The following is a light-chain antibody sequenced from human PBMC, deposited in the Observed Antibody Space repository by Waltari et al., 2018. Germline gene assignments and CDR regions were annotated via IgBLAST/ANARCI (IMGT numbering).Light chain of an antibody. CDR1: SSNVGSNY. CDR3: AAWDDSLSGRV. V-gene: IGLV1-47*01. CDR2: RNN. Sequence: QSVLTQPPSASGTPGQSVTISCSGSSSNVGSNYLYWYQQLPGAAPKLLINRNNQRPSGVPDRFSGSKSGTSASLAISGLRSEDEADYYCAAWDDSLSGRVFGGGTKLTVL. J-gene: IGLJ3*02.